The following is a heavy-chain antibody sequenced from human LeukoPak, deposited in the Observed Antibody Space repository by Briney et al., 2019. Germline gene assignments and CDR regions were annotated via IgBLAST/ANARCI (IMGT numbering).Heavy chain of an antibody. Sequence: ASVKVSCKASGYTFTGYYMQWVRQAPGQGLEWMGWINPNSGGTNYAQKFQGRVTMTRDTSISTAYMELSRLRSDDTAVYYCAREIFGVVIIRYFDYWGQGTLVTVSS. CDR3: AREIFGVVIIRYFDY. D-gene: IGHD3-3*01. CDR1: GYTFTGYY. CDR2: INPNSGGT. J-gene: IGHJ4*02. V-gene: IGHV1-2*02.